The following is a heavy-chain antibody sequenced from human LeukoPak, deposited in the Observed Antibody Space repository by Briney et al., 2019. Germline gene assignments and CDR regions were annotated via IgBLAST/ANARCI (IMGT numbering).Heavy chain of an antibody. V-gene: IGHV3-9*01. CDR1: GFTFDDYA. Sequence: PGGSLRLSCAASGFTFDDYAMHWVRQPPGKGLEWVSGISWNSGYIGYADSVKGRFTISRDNAKNSLYLQMNSLRAEDTALYYCAKDRDSSGWYVDYWGQGTLVTVSS. CDR2: ISWNSGYI. CDR3: AKDRDSSGWYVDY. D-gene: IGHD6-19*01. J-gene: IGHJ4*02.